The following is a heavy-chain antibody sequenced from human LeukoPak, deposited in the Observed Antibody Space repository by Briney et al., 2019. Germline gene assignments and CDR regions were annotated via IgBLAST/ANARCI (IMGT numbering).Heavy chain of an antibody. V-gene: IGHV5-51*01. J-gene: IGHJ6*02. CDR2: IYPGDSDT. CDR3: ARLGPNSSPVTNYYYYYGMDV. CDR1: GYSFTSYW. Sequence: GESLKISCKGSGYSFTSYWLGWVRQMPGKGLEWMGVIYPGDSDTRYSPSFQGQVSISADKSISTAYLQWSSLKASDTAMYYCARLGPNSSPVTNYYYYYGMDVWGQGTTVTVSS. D-gene: IGHD6-13*01.